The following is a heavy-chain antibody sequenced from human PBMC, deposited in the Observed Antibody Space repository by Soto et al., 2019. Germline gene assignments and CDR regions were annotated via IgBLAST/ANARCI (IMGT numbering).Heavy chain of an antibody. J-gene: IGHJ4*02. D-gene: IGHD6-19*01. CDR3: AKTRAAVAGRCSFSPFDY. V-gene: IGHV3-23*01. CDR1: GFTFSSYA. CDR2: ISGSGGST. Sequence: PGGSLRLSCAASGFTFSSYAMNWVRQAPGKALEWVSVISGSGGSTDYADSVKGRFTISRDNSKNTLYLQMNSLRAGDTAIYYCAKTRAAVAGRCSFSPFDYWGQGTLVTVSS.